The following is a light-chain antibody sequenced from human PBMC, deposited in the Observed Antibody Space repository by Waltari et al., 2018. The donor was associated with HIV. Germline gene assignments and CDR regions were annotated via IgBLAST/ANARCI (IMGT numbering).Light chain of an antibody. CDR1: QSVSSY. CDR3: QQRSNGLT. J-gene: IGKJ4*01. CDR2: DAS. V-gene: IGKV3-11*01. Sequence: LTQSPATLSLSPGERATLSCRATQSVSSYLAWYQQKPGQAPRLLIYDASNRATGIPARFSGSGSGTDFTLTISSLEPEDFAVYYCQQRSNGLTFGGGTKVEIK.